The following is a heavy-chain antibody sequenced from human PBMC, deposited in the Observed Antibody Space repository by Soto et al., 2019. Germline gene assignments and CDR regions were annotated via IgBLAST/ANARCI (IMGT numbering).Heavy chain of an antibody. D-gene: IGHD6-13*01. CDR1: GFTFSSYA. CDR3: AKDLGIAAAGTRFDY. J-gene: IGHJ4*02. Sequence: PGGSLRLSCAASGFTFSSYAMHWVRQAPGKGLEWVAVISYDGSNKYYADSVKGRFTISRDNSKNTLYLQMNSLRAEDTAVYYCAKDLGIAAAGTRFDYWGQGTLVTVSS. V-gene: IGHV3-30-3*01. CDR2: ISYDGSNK.